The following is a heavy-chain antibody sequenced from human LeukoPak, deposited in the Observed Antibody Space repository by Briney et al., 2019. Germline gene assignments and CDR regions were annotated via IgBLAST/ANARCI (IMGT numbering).Heavy chain of an antibody. CDR3: ARDGVVATDYGMDV. CDR2: IYYSGST. Sequence: SETLSLTCTVSGGSISSYYWSWIRQPPGKGLEWIGYIYYSGSTNYNPSLKSRVTISVDTSKNQFSPKLSSVTAADTAVYYCARDGVVATDYGMDVWGQGTTVTVSS. J-gene: IGHJ6*02. D-gene: IGHD5-12*01. CDR1: GGSISSYY. V-gene: IGHV4-59*01.